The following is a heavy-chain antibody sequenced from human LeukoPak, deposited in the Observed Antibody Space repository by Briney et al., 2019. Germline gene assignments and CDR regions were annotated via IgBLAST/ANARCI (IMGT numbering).Heavy chain of an antibody. CDR3: ASRIVATTYDAFDI. CDR2: IYHSGST. CDR1: GYSISSGYY. Sequence: SETLSLTCTVSGYSISSGYYWGWIRQPPGKGLEWIGSIYHSGSTYYNPSLKSRVTISVDTSKNQFSLKLSSVTAADTAVYYCASRIVATTYDAFDIWGQGTMVTVSS. D-gene: IGHD5-12*01. V-gene: IGHV4-38-2*02. J-gene: IGHJ3*02.